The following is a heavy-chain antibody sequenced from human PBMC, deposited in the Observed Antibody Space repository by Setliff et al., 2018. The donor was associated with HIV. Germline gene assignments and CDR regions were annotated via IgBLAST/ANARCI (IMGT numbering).Heavy chain of an antibody. Sequence: PGGSMRLSCAASGFTFSTAWMNWVRQAPGKGLEWVSYISSSSSTIYYADSVKGRFTISRDNAKNSLYLQMNSLRAEDTAVYYCARSRAAGFDYWGQGTLVTVSS. CDR1: GFTFSTAW. V-gene: IGHV3-48*01. CDR3: ARSRAAGFDY. D-gene: IGHD6-13*01. J-gene: IGHJ4*02. CDR2: ISSSSSTI.